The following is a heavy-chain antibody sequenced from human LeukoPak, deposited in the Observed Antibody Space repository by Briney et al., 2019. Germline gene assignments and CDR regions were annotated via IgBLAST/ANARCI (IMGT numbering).Heavy chain of an antibody. CDR1: GYTFTSYD. V-gene: IGHV1-8*01. CDR2: MNPNSGNT. CDR3: AKDWKSYYYDSSGYFYYFDY. J-gene: IGHJ4*02. Sequence: GASVKVSCKASGYTFTSYDINWVRQAAGQGLEWMGWMNPNSGNTGYAQKFQGRVTMTRNTSISTAYMELSSLTSEDTAVYYCAKDWKSYYYDSSGYFYYFDYWGQGTLVTVSS. D-gene: IGHD3-22*01.